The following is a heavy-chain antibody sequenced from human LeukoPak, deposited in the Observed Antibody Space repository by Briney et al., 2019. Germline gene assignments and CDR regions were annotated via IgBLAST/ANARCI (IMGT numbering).Heavy chain of an antibody. CDR2: IRYDGSNK. CDR3: ARDLPYIVGAWRAFDI. J-gene: IGHJ3*02. Sequence: PGGSLRLSCAASGFTFSSYGMHWVRQAPGKGLEWVAFIRYDGSNKYYADSVKGRFTISRDNSKNTLYLQMNSLRAEDTAVYYCARDLPYIVGAWRAFDIWGQGTMVTVSS. CDR1: GFTFSSYG. D-gene: IGHD1-26*01. V-gene: IGHV3-30*02.